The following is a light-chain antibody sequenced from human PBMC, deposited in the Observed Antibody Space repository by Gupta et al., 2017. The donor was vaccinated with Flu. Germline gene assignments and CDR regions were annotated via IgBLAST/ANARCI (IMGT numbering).Light chain of an antibody. Sequence: EVVLTQSPDFQSWSPGEKVTITCRASQDIHNSLHWFQQKPTQSPKLLIQYASQSFSGVPSRFRGSGSGTDFTLTINSLEAEDAATYYCHQTRSLPFTFGGGTKVEI. CDR2: YAS. J-gene: IGKJ4*01. CDR1: QDIHNS. CDR3: HQTRSLPFT. V-gene: IGKV6-21*01.